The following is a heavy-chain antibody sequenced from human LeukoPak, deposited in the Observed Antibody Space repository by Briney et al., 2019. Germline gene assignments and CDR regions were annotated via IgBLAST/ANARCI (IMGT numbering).Heavy chain of an antibody. V-gene: IGHV3-15*01. J-gene: IGHJ4*02. Sequence: RGSLRLSCAPSTFTLTNVWTSCVRPPPGDGLEWVYRTKRKTDGGTTDYATPVKDRLNISRDESTNTLYVHINSLKTEYTAVYYCNKDQACYSSGYSYWGQGSLVTVS. D-gene: IGHD3-22*01. CDR3: NKDQACYSSGYSY. CDR2: TKRKTDGGTT. CDR1: TFTLTNVW.